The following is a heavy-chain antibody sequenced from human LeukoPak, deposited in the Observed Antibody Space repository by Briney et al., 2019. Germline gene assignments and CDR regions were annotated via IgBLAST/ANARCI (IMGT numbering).Heavy chain of an antibody. Sequence: GGSLRLSCSASGFTLSNYWMHWVRQAPGKGLVWVARLHSNGAFTTYADSVRGRFTISRDTAKNTLYLQMNSLRVEDTAVYYCARFVVVTAGDYWGQGTLVTVSS. CDR3: ARFVVVTAGDY. V-gene: IGHV3-74*01. J-gene: IGHJ4*01. D-gene: IGHD2-21*02. CDR1: GFTLSNYW. CDR2: LHSNGAFT.